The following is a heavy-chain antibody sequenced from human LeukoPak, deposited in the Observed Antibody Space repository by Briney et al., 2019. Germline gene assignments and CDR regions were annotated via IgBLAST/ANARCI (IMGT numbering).Heavy chain of an antibody. CDR1: GFTFSDYY. J-gene: IGHJ5*02. V-gene: IGHV3-11*01. CDR2: ISSSGSTI. CDR3: ARDLVRLEWSNWFDP. Sequence: PGGSLRLSCAASGFTFSDYYMSWIRQAPGKGPEWVSYISSSGSTIYYADSVKGRFTISRDNAKNSLYLQMNSLRAEDTAVYYCARDLVRLEWSNWFDPWGQGTLVTVSS. D-gene: IGHD3-3*01.